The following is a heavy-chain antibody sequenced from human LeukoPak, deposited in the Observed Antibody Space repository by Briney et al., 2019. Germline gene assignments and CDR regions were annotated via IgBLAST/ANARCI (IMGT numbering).Heavy chain of an antibody. CDR3: AHRGEDSSGYPFDY. CDR1: GVSLSTRGMC. CDR2: IYWDDDK. Sequence: GSGPALVKPTQTLTLTCTFSGVSLSTRGMCVSWIRQPPGKALEWLALIYWDDDKRYSPSLKSRLTITKDTSKNQVVLTMTNMDPVDTATYYCAHRGEDSSGYPFDYWGQGTLVTVSS. J-gene: IGHJ4*02. D-gene: IGHD3-22*01. V-gene: IGHV2-5*08.